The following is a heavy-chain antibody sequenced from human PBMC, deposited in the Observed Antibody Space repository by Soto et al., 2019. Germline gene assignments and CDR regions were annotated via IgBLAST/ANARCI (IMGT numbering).Heavy chain of an antibody. CDR3: ARGSGIVALPGELEDVKYDY. D-gene: IGHD1-1*01. V-gene: IGHV4-34*01. Sequence: QVQLQQWGAGLLKPSETLSLSCAVYGQSFSGHSWAWIRQPPGKGLEWIGEINESGSTYYNPSLKSRVTISTDTSKNQFSRKLSSVSAADTAAYFCARGSGIVALPGELEDVKYDYWGQGTLVNVSS. CDR1: GQSFSGHS. CDR2: INESGST. J-gene: IGHJ4*02.